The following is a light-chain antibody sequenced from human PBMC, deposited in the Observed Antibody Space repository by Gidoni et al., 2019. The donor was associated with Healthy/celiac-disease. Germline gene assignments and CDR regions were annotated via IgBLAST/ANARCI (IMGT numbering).Light chain of an antibody. CDR2: CAS. J-gene: IGKJ1*01. Sequence: EIVMRQYPATLSVSPGERATLSCRASQSVSSNLAWYQQNPGQAPRLLIYCASTRPTGIPASFRVIVSWTEFTLTISILLSEDFAVYYCPQYNNWPPTFGQGTKVEIQ. CDR3: PQYNNWPPT. V-gene: IGKV3-15*01. CDR1: QSVSSN.